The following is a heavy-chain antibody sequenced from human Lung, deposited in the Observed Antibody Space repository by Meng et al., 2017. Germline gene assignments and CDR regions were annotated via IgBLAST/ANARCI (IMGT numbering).Heavy chain of an antibody. CDR1: GGSFSDYY. J-gene: IGHJ4*02. Sequence: QGQLQQWGAGLVKPSETLSLTCVVSGGSFSDYYWSWIRQPPGKGLEWIGEINHSGSTNYNPSLESRATISVDTSQNNLSLKLSSVTAADSAVYYCARGPTTMAHDFDYWGQGTLVTRLL. CDR2: INHSGST. CDR3: ARGPTTMAHDFDY. D-gene: IGHD4-11*01. V-gene: IGHV4-34*01.